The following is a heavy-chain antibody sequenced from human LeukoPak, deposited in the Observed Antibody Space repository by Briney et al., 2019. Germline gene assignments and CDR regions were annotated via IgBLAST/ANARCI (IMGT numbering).Heavy chain of an antibody. CDR2: IIPIFGTA. CDR3: ARDGKRNYYDSSGYYPLSWFDP. CDR1: GGTFSSYA. Sequence: SVKVSCKASGGTFSSYAISWVRQAPGQGLEWMGGIIPIFGTAHYAQKFQGRVTITADESTSTAYMELSSLRSEDTAVYYCARDGKRNYYDSSGYYPLSWFDPWGQGTLVTVSS. J-gene: IGHJ5*02. V-gene: IGHV1-69*01. D-gene: IGHD3-22*01.